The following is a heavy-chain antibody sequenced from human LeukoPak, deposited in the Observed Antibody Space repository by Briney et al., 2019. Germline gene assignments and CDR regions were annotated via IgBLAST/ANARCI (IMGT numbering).Heavy chain of an antibody. CDR1: RFTFSRYW. Sequence: GGSLRLSCAASRFTFSRYWMHWVRQAPGKGLVWVSRINSDGISTSYADSVKGRFTISRDNAKNTLYLQMNILRAEDTAVYYCARDGNYYDSSGPADYWGQGTLVTVSS. J-gene: IGHJ4*02. CDR3: ARDGNYYDSSGPADY. V-gene: IGHV3-74*01. D-gene: IGHD3-22*01. CDR2: INSDGIST.